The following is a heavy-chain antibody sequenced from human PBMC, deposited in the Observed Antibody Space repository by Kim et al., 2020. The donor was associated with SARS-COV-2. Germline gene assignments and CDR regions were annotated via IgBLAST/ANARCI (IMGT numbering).Heavy chain of an antibody. J-gene: IGHJ6*02. CDR1: GFTFSSYW. V-gene: IGHV3-74*01. CDR2: INSDGSST. D-gene: IGHD6-19*01. CDR3: ARLAGIYYYYYGMEV. Sequence: GWSLRLSCAASGFTFSSYWMHWVRQAPGRGLVWVSHINSDGSSTNYADSVKGRFTISRDNAKNTLYLQMNSLRAEDTAVYYCARLAGIYYYYYGMEVTG.